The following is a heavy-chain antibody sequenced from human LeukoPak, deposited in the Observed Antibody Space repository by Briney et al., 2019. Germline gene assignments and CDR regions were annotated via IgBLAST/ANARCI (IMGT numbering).Heavy chain of an antibody. CDR2: IYTSGST. CDR3: AREYQGTDY. J-gene: IGHJ4*02. D-gene: IGHD3-10*01. CDR1: GGSISSGSYY. Sequence: SEALSLTCTVSGGSISSGSYYWSWIRQPAGKGLEWIGRIYTSGSTSYNPSLKSRVTISVDTSKNQFSLKLTSVTAADTAVYYCAREYQGTDYCGQGTLVTVSS. V-gene: IGHV4-61*02.